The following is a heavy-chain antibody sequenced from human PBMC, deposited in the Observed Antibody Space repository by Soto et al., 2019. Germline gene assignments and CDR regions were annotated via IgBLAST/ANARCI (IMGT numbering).Heavy chain of an antibody. D-gene: IGHD3-16*01. CDR3: ARRGKYYQQETYFFDY. CDR1: GGSISSSGYY. Sequence: SETLSLTCTVSGGSISSSGYYWAWLRQPPGRGLEWIGSIYYNGDTYFYPSLKSRVTISVDTSKNQFSLKLTSVTTADTALYFCARRGKYYQQETYFFDYWGQGSLVTVSS. CDR2: IYYNGDT. V-gene: IGHV4-39*01. J-gene: IGHJ4*01.